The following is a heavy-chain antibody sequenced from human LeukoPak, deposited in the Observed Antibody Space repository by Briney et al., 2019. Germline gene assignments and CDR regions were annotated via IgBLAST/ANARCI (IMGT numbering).Heavy chain of an antibody. V-gene: IGHV4-34*12. CDR1: VGCFSGYY. CDR2: IVHSGNT. J-gene: IGHJ3*02. Sequence: SETLSLTCAVYVGCFSGYYWSWVRQPPGKGLEWVGEIVHSGNTKYNPSLKSRVTISVGTSKNQFSLNLNSVTAADTAVYYCARFGSSTWYKGAFETWGQGTMVTVAS. CDR3: ARFGSSTWYKGAFET. D-gene: IGHD6-13*01.